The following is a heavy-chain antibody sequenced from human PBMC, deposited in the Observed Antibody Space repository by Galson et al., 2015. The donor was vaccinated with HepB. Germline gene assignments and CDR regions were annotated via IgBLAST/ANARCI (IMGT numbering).Heavy chain of an antibody. CDR1: GGTFSSYA. J-gene: IGHJ4*02. CDR3: ARHYGSGSYYNLDY. Sequence: SVTVSCRASGGTFSSYAISWVRQAPGQGLEWRGRIIPILGIANYAQKFQGRVTITADKSTSTAYMELSSLRSEDTAVYYCARHYGSGSYYNLDYWGQGTLVTVSS. D-gene: IGHD3-10*01. V-gene: IGHV1-69*04. CDR2: IIPILGIA.